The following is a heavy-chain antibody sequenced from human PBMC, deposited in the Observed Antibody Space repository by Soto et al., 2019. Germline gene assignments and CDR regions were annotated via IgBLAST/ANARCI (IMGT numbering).Heavy chain of an antibody. V-gene: IGHV3-15*07. CDR1: GFTFSNAW. J-gene: IGHJ4*02. CDR2: IKSKTDGGTT. D-gene: IGHD3-22*01. Sequence: GGSLRLSCAASGFTFSNAWMNWVRQAPGKGLEWVGRIKSKTDGGTTDYAAPVKGRFTISRVDSKNTLYLQLNSLKTEDTAVYYCTTEDYYYDSSGYYPFDYWGQGTLVTVSS. CDR3: TTEDYYYDSSGYYPFDY.